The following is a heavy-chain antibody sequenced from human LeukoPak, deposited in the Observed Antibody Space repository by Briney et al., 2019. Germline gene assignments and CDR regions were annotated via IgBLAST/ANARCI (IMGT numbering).Heavy chain of an antibody. CDR1: GFTFRSYP. CDR2: ISYDGSNK. CDR3: ARDECSSTSCYTVWSWRSRSPDDY. J-gene: IGHJ4*02. V-gene: IGHV3-30*01. Sequence: GGPLRLSCAASGFTFRSYPMPGARQAPGKGLEGLAVISYDGSNKYYADSVKGRFTISRDNSKNTLYLQMNSLRAEDTAVYYCARDECSSTSCYTVWSWRSRSPDDYWGQGPLVTVPS. D-gene: IGHD2-2*02.